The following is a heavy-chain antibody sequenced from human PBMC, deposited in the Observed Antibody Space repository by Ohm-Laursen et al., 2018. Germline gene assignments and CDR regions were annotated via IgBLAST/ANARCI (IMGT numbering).Heavy chain of an antibody. CDR3: ARNTIVGAMWYFDY. V-gene: IGHV4-59*01. CDR1: GGSISSYY. Sequence: SETLSLTCTVSGGSISSYYWSWIRQPPGKGLEWIGYIYYSGSTNYNPSLKSRVTISVDTSKNQFSLKLSSVTAADTAVYYCARNTIVGAMWYFDYWGQGTLVTVSS. D-gene: IGHD1-26*01. CDR2: IYYSGST. J-gene: IGHJ4*02.